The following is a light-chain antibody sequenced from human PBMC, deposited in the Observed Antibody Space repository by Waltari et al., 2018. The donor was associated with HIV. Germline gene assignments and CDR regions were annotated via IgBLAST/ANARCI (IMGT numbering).Light chain of an antibody. CDR3: QSYDISLSVI. CDR2: TTN. V-gene: IGLV1-40*01. J-gene: IGLJ2*01. CDR1: SSTIGAGDG. Sequence: QSVLTQPPSVSGAPGQRVTISCTGSSSTIGAGDGVHWYQRLPGAAPKPLIYTTNIRPSGVPDRFSGSRSGTSASLAITGLQADDEGDYYCQSYDISLSVIFGGGTKLTVL.